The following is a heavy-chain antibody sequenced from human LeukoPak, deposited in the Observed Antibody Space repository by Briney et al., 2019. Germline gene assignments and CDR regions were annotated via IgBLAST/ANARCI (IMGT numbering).Heavy chain of an antibody. CDR3: ARLRRNSDRSGYYYYYDY. CDR1: GFTFSSYE. Sequence: GGSLRLSCAASGFTFSSYEMNWARQAPGKGLEWVSSISVGSNYIYYADSVRGRFSISRDDARNSLYLQMDSLRGDDTAVYYCARLRRNSDRSGYYYYYDYWGQGTLVTVSS. CDR2: ISVGSNYI. V-gene: IGHV3-21*01. D-gene: IGHD3-22*01. J-gene: IGHJ4*02.